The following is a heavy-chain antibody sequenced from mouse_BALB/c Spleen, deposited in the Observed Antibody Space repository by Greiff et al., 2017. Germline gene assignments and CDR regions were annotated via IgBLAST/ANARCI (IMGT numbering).Heavy chain of an antibody. J-gene: IGHJ2*01. D-gene: IGHD2-1*01. CDR3: ARGILYGNLYFDY. V-gene: IGHV1-54*01. CDR2: INPGSGGT. Sequence: QVQLQQSGAELVRPGTSVKVSCKASGYAFTNYLIEWVKQRPGQGLEWIGVINPGSGGTNYNEKFKGKATLTADKSSSTAYMQLSSLTSDDSAVYFCARGILYGNLYFDYWGQGTTLTVSS. CDR1: GYAFTNYL.